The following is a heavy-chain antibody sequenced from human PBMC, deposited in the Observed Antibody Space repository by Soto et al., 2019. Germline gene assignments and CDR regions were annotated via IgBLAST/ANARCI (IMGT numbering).Heavy chain of an antibody. CDR1: GYTFTGYY. V-gene: IGHV1-2*02. Sequence: GASVKVSCKASGYTFTGYYMHWVRQAPGQGLEWMGWINPNSGGTNYAQKFQGRVTMTRDTSISTAYMELSRLRSDDTAVYYCARAPPIVVVVAATHLDYWGQGTLVTSPQ. J-gene: IGHJ4*02. D-gene: IGHD2-15*01. CDR2: INPNSGGT. CDR3: ARAPPIVVVVAATHLDY.